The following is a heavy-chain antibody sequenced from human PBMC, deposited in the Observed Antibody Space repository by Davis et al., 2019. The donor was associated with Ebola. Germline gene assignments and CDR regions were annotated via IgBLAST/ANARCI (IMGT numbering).Heavy chain of an antibody. V-gene: IGHV3-74*01. CDR3: NVGTAAAGNLDG. CDR1: RFTFSSYW. CDR2: INSDGSAT. J-gene: IGHJ4*02. D-gene: IGHD6-13*01. Sequence: GESLKISCAASRFTFSSYWMHWVRQAPGKGLVWVSRINSDGSATSYADSVKGRFTISRDNAKNTLYLQMNSLRAEDTAVYYCNVGTAAAGNLDGWGRGTLVTVSS.